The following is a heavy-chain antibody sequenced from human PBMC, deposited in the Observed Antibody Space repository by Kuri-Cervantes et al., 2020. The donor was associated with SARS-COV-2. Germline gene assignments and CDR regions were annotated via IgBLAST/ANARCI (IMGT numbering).Heavy chain of an antibody. CDR2: IYYSGST. CDR3: ARDDCSSTRDCGMDV. D-gene: IGHD2-2*01. Sequence: SETLSLTCAVSGGSISSGYYWSWIRQPPGKGLEWIGYIYYSGSTDYNPSLKSRVTISVDTSKNQFSLKLSSVTAADTAVYYCARDDCSSTRDCGMDVWGQGTTVTVSS. CDR1: GGSISSGYY. V-gene: IGHV4-61*01. J-gene: IGHJ6*02.